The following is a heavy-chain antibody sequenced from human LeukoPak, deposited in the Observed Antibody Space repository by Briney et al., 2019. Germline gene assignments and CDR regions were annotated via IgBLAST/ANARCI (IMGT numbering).Heavy chain of an antibody. Sequence: PSETLSLTCAVYGGSFSGYYWSWIRQPPGKGLEWIGEINHSGSTNYNPSLKSRVTISVDTSKNQFSLKLSSVTAADTAVYYCARVGIVGATWVDYWGQGTLVTVSS. D-gene: IGHD1-26*01. CDR1: GGSFSGYY. J-gene: IGHJ4*02. CDR3: ARVGIVGATWVDY. V-gene: IGHV4-34*01. CDR2: INHSGST.